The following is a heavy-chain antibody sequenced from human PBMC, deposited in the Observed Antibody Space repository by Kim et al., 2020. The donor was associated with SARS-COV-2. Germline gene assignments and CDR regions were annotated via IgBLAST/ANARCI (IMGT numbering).Heavy chain of an antibody. V-gene: IGHV5-10-1*01. CDR2: IDPSDSYT. Sequence: GESLKISCKGSGYSFTSYWISWVRQMPGKGLEWMGRIDPSDSYTNYSPSFQGHVTISADKSISTAYLQWSSLKASDTAMYYCYYTRSTSWKRVPDSWGQGTLVTVSS. J-gene: IGHJ5*02. CDR3: YYTRSTSWKRVPDS. D-gene: IGHD2-2*01. CDR1: GYSFTSYW.